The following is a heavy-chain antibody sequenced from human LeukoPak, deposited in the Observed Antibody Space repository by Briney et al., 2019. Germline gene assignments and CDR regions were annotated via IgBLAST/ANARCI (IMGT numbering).Heavy chain of an antibody. D-gene: IGHD6-19*01. CDR2: IYPGDSDT. V-gene: IGHV5-51*01. Sequence: GESLKISCKGSGYTFASYWIAWVRQMPGNGLEWMGIIYPGDSDTRYSPSFQGQVTISADKSISTAYLQWSSLKASDTAMYYCARQIADSSGPIDYWGQGTLVTVS. J-gene: IGHJ4*02. CDR1: GYTFASYW. CDR3: ARQIADSSGPIDY.